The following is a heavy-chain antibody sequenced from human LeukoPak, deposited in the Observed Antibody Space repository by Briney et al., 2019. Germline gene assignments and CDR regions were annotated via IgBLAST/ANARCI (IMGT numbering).Heavy chain of an antibody. CDR3: ARDSLLAGTTVVSGSFDY. D-gene: IGHD4-23*01. CDR1: GFAFNTYS. J-gene: IGHJ4*02. CDR2: IFSSSTYI. Sequence: GGSLRLSCAASGFAFNTYSMNWVRQAPGKGLEWVSFIFSSSTYIYYTDSVKGRFTISRDNAKNSLYLQMNSLRAEDTAVYYCARDSLLAGTTVVSGSFDYWGQGTLVTVSS. V-gene: IGHV3-21*01.